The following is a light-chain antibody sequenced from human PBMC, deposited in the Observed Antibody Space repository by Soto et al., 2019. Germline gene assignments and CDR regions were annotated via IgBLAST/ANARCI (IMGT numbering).Light chain of an antibody. CDR2: DVI. V-gene: IGLV2-11*01. J-gene: IGLJ1*01. Sequence: QSALTQPRAVSGSPGQSVTLSCTGTSSDVGGYNYVSWYQQHPGKAPKLMHYDVITRPAGVPDRFSGSKSGNTASLTISGLQAEDEADYYCCSYAGSYTFVFATGTKVTVL. CDR3: CSYAGSYTFV. CDR1: SSDVGGYNY.